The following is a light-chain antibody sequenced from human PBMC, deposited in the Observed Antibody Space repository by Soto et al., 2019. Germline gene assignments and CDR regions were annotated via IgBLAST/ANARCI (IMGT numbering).Light chain of an antibody. V-gene: IGKV3-20*01. CDR1: QNIGYH. J-gene: IGKJ4*01. CDR3: QQYGDSPLT. CDR2: GAS. Sequence: TQSSSSLSASLGDRVSITCRASQNIGYHLNWYQQKPGQAPRLLIYGASSRATGIPDRFSGSGSGTDFTLTISRLEPEDFAVYHCQQYGDSPLTFGGGTKVDI.